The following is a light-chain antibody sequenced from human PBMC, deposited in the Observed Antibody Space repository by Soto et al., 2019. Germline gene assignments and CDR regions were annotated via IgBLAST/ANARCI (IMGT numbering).Light chain of an antibody. CDR2: DVS. Sequence: QSALTQPASVSGSPGQSITISCTGTSSDVGGYNYVSWYQQHPGKAPKLMIYDVSNRPSGVSNRFSGSKSGNTASRTISGLHAEDEADYYCSSYTSSSTLVVGGGTKLTVL. J-gene: IGLJ2*01. CDR3: SSYTSSSTLV. CDR1: SSDVGGYNY. V-gene: IGLV2-14*01.